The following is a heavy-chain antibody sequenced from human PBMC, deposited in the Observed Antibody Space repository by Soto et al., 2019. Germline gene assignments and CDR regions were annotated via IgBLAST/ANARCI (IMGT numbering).Heavy chain of an antibody. CDR2: ISYDGSNK. D-gene: IGHD4-17*01. Sequence: QVQLVESGGGVVQPGRSLRLSCAASGFTFSSYAMHWVRQAPGKGLEWVAVISYDGSNKYYADSVKGRFTISRDNSKNTLYLQMTSLRAEDTAVYYCARDPDRDYVFDYWGQGTLVTVSS. J-gene: IGHJ4*02. V-gene: IGHV3-30-3*01. CDR3: ARDPDRDYVFDY. CDR1: GFTFSSYA.